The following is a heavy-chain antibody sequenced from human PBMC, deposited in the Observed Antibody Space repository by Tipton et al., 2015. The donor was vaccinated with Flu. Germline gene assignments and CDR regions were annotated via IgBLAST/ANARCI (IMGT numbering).Heavy chain of an antibody. CDR1: GDSISSSHW. J-gene: IGHJ6*02. Sequence: TLSLTCAVSGDSISSSHWWSWVRQPPGEGLEWIGEISHSGSTNYNPSLKSRVTISVDKSKNQFSLKLSSVTAADTAVYYCARCDLTSSTWYPYGMDVWGQGTTVTVSS. V-gene: IGHV4-4*02. D-gene: IGHD6-13*01. CDR2: ISHSGST. CDR3: ARCDLTSSTWYPYGMDV.